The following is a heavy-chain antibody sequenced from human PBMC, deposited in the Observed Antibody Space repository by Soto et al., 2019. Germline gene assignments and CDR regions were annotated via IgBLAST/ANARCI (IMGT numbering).Heavy chain of an antibody. CDR2: IEQDGSDK. J-gene: IGHJ4*02. CDR3: ASSAHSSIFDY. Sequence: EVQLVESGGGLVQPGGSLRLPCAASGFTFSSHWMGWVRQAPGKGLEWVANIEQDGSDKYYVDSVKGRFTISRDNAKNSLYLQMNNLRAEDAAVYYCASSAHSSIFDYWGQGTLATVSS. D-gene: IGHD6-19*01. CDR1: GFTFSSHW. V-gene: IGHV3-7*01.